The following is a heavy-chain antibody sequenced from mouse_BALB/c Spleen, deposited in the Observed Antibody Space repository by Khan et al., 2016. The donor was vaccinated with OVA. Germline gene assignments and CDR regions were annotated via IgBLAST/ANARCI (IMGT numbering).Heavy chain of an antibody. CDR1: GFTFSSYA. V-gene: IGHV5-9-3*01. D-gene: IGHD1-3*01. J-gene: IGHJ3*01. CDR3: ARHNFGPFAY. Sequence: EVELVESGGGLVKPGGSLKLSCAASGFTFSSYAVSLVRQTPEKRLEWVATINSDGAYTYYPDSVKGRFPISRDNAMNTLYLQMSSLRSEDTAMYYCARHNFGPFAYWGQGTLVTGSA. CDR2: INSDGAYT.